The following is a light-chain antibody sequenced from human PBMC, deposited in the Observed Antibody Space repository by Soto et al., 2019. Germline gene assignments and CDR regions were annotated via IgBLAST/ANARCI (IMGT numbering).Light chain of an antibody. V-gene: IGKV3-11*01. CDR1: QSVSSY. Sequence: EIVLTQSPATLSLSPGERATLSCRASQSVSSYLAWYQQKPGQAPRLLIYDASNRATGIPARFSGSGSGTDFTLPIRGLEPEDFAVYYCQQRSNRPWTFGQGTKVESK. CDR3: QQRSNRPWT. J-gene: IGKJ1*01. CDR2: DAS.